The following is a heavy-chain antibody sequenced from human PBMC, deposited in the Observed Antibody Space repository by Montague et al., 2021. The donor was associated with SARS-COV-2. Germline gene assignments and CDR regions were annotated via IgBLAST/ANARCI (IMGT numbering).Heavy chain of an antibody. V-gene: IGHV4-39*02. CDR3: ARGMIRGVTTPFDY. Sequence: SETLSLTCSVSSGPIISSGYYWGWIRQPPGKELEWIGNIYYSGTTYYXXXLQSRGTISVDTSKNHLSLRLSSVTAADTAVYFCARGMIRGVTTPFDYWGQGSQVTVSS. CDR2: IYYSGTT. D-gene: IGHD3-10*01. CDR1: SGPIISSGYY. J-gene: IGHJ4*02.